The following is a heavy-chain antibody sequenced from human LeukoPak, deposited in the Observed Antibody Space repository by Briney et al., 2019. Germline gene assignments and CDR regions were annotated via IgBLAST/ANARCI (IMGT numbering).Heavy chain of an antibody. CDR1: GYTFTAYY. CDR3: ASEAMGTISLVRGVMDY. V-gene: IGHV1-2*02. CDR2: INPNSGDP. J-gene: IGHJ4*02. D-gene: IGHD3-10*01. Sequence: ASVKVSCKASGYTFTAYYMHWLRQAPGQGLQWMGWINPNSGDPNYAQTFLGRVTMTKDTSISTAYMELSRLRSDDTAVYYCASEAMGTISLVRGVMDYWGQGTLVTVSS.